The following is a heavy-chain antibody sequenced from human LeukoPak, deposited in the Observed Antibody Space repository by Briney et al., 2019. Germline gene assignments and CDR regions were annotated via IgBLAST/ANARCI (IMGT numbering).Heavy chain of an antibody. Sequence: GGSLRLSCAASGFTVSGNYMSWVRQAPGKGLEWVSVIYTGAPPYNGDSAKGRITITRDNSKSTLYLQMNSLRAEDTAVYYCARGVGIIDYCGQGTLVTVSA. CDR2: IYTGAPP. D-gene: IGHD2-21*01. CDR1: GFTVSGNY. CDR3: ARGVGIIDY. J-gene: IGHJ4*02. V-gene: IGHV3-66*01.